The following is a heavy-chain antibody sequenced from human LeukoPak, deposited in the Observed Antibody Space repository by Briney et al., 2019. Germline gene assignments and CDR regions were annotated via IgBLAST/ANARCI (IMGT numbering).Heavy chain of an antibody. V-gene: IGHV4-34*01. J-gene: IGHJ6*02. Sequence: SETPSLTCAVYGGSFSGYYWSWIRQPPGKGLEWIGEINHSGSTNYNPSLKSRVTISVDTSKNQFSLKLSSVTAADTAVYYCARDRKGYYYDSSGLPSYGMDVWGQGTTVTVSS. D-gene: IGHD3-22*01. CDR3: ARDRKGYYYDSSGLPSYGMDV. CDR2: INHSGST. CDR1: GGSFSGYY.